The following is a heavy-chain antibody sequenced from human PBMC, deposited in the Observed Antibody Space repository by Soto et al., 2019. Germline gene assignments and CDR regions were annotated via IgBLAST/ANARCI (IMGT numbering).Heavy chain of an antibody. J-gene: IGHJ4*02. CDR1: GFTFSSYA. CDR2: ISGSDART. CDR3: AKRSSSSTFDY. Sequence: EVQLLESGGGLVQPGESLRLSCAASGFTFSSYAMSWVRPAPGKGLEWVSVISGSDARTYYADSVKGRSTISRDNSKNTLYLQMNSLRAEDTAVYYCAKRSSSSTFDYWGQGTLVTVSS. D-gene: IGHD6-6*01. V-gene: IGHV3-23*01.